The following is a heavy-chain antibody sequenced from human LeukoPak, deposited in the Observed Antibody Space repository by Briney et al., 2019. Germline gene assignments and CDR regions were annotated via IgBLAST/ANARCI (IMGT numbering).Heavy chain of an antibody. Sequence: SQTLSLTCTVSGGSISSGGYYWSWIRQPPGKGLEWIGSIYYSGSTYYNPSLKSRVTISVDTSKNQFSLKLSSVTAADTAVYYCARQEWLVALDYWGQGTLVTVSS. CDR3: ARQEWLVALDY. CDR1: GGSISSGGYY. D-gene: IGHD6-19*01. CDR2: IYYSGST. V-gene: IGHV4-39*01. J-gene: IGHJ4*02.